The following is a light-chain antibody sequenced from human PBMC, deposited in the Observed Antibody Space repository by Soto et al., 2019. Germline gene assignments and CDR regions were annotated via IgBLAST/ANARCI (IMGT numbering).Light chain of an antibody. Sequence: EVVLTQYPATLSLPPGKGATLSCRVSQSIGRIYLSRYQQRPGQAPWLLIYGASTSATGIPARFRCSGRGSGTDLTLTISRLQPEDFAVYYCPQDYNLPMSFGQGTRLEIK. V-gene: IGKV3D-7*01. CDR3: PQDYNLPMS. J-gene: IGKJ5*01. CDR1: QSIGRIY. CDR2: GAS.